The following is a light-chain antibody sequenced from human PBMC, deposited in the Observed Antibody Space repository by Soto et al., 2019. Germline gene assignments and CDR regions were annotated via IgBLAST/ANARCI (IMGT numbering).Light chain of an antibody. CDR1: TSDVGGYNY. CDR2: EVS. J-gene: IGLJ1*01. CDR3: LSKTSSISDV. Sequence: QSVLTQPASVSGSPGQSITISCTGTTSDVGGYNYVSWYQQHPGKVPKLLIHEVSNRPSGVSNRFSGSKSGNTASLTISRLQAEDEADYYCLSKTSSISDVFGTGTKVTVL. V-gene: IGLV2-14*01.